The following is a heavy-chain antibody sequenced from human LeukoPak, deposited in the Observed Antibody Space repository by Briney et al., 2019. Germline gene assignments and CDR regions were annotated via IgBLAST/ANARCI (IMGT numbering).Heavy chain of an antibody. V-gene: IGHV4-34*01. Sequence: SETLSLTCAVYGESFSGYFWTWIRQPPGRGLEWIGEINHSGTTNYNPSLKSRVTISVDTSKNQFSLKLSSVTAADTAVYYCARTDVGHSAYDDWDQGTLVTVSS. CDR3: ARTDVGHSAYDD. CDR2: INHSGTT. J-gene: IGHJ4*02. CDR1: GESFSGYF. D-gene: IGHD5-12*01.